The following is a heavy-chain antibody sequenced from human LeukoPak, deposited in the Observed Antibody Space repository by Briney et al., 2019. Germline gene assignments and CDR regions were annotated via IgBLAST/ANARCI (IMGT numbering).Heavy chain of an antibody. CDR3: ARDNLAAAGDDNFDI. CDR1: GFTFRSYA. V-gene: IGHV3-21*05. J-gene: IGHJ3*02. D-gene: IGHD6-13*01. Sequence: GGSLRLSCVASGFTFRSYAMNWVRQAPGKGLEWVSYMSSDSSFINYADSVKGRFTISRDNAKNSLYLQMNSLRAEDTAIYYCARDNLAAAGDDNFDIWGQGTMVTVSS. CDR2: MSSDSSFI.